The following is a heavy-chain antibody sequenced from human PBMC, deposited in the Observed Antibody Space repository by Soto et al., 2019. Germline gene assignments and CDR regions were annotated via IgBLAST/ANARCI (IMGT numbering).Heavy chain of an antibody. D-gene: IGHD3-10*01. Sequence: QITLKESGPTLVKPTQTLTLTCTFSGFSLSTSGVGVGWIRQPPGKALEWLALIYWDDEKRYSPSLKSRLTITKDPSKNQVVLTMTDMDPVDTATYYCAHSSYCREGSYYFWYFDYWGQGTLVTVSS. CDR2: IYWDDEK. CDR3: AHSSYCREGSYYFWYFDY. CDR1: GFSLSTSGVG. J-gene: IGHJ4*02. V-gene: IGHV2-5*02.